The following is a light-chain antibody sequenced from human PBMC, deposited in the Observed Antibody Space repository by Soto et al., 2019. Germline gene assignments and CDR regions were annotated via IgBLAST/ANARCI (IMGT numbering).Light chain of an antibody. V-gene: IGLV3-9*01. CDR1: NIGSKN. CDR2: RDS. J-gene: IGLJ1*01. CDR3: QVWDGSSDHYV. Sequence: SYELTQPLSVSVALGQTARITCGGNNIGSKNVHWYQQKPGQAPVLVIYRDSNRPSGIPERFSGSNSGNTATLTISRVEAGDEADYYCQVWDGSSDHYVFGSGTKVTVL.